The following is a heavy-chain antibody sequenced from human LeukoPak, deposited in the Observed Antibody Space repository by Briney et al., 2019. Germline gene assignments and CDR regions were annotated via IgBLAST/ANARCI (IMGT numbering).Heavy chain of an antibody. CDR3: ARDLLLYYYDSSGDY. V-gene: IGHV1-8*02. D-gene: IGHD3-22*01. CDR2: MNPNSGNT. J-gene: IGHJ4*02. CDR1: GYTFTGYY. Sequence: ASVKVSCKASGYTFTGYYMHWVRQAPGQGLEWMGWMNPNSGNTGYAQKFQGRVTMTRNTSISTAYMELSSLRSEDTAVYYCARDLLLYYYDSSGDYWGQGTLVTVSS.